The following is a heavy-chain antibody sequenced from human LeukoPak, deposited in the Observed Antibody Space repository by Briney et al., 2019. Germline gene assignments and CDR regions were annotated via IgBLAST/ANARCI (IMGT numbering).Heavy chain of an antibody. Sequence: GASVKDSCKASGYTFTDYYMHWVRQAPGQGLEWMGWINPNSGGTNYAQKFQDRVTMTRDTSISTAYMELSRLRSDDTAVYYCATSYDNSGYYYWDYWGQGTLVTVSS. D-gene: IGHD3-22*01. CDR1: GYTFTDYY. V-gene: IGHV1-2*02. J-gene: IGHJ4*02. CDR3: ATSYDNSGYYYWDY. CDR2: INPNSGGT.